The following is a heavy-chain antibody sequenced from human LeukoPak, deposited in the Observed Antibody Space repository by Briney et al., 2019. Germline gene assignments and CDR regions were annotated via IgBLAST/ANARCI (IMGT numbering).Heavy chain of an antibody. D-gene: IGHD1-26*01. CDR3: ARVRYSGSYSFEAPYYYYGMDV. V-gene: IGHV1-18*01. CDR1: GYTFTSYG. CDR2: ISACNGNT. J-gene: IGHJ6*02. Sequence: GASVKVSCKASGYTFTSYGISWVRQAPGQGLEWMGWISACNGNTNYAQKLQGRVTMTTDTSTNTAYMELRSLRSDDTAVYYCARVRYSGSYSFEAPYYYYGMDVWGQGTTVTVSS.